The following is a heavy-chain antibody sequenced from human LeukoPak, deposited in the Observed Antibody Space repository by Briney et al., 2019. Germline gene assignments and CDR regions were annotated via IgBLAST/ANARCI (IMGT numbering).Heavy chain of an antibody. CDR2: IWYDGSNK. V-gene: IGHV3-33*06. CDR3: AKPGYYYDSSGYYIDY. Sequence: PGGSLRLSCAASGFTFSSYGMHWVRQAPGKGLEGVAVIWYDGSNKYYADSVKGRFTISRDNSKNTLYMQMNSLRAEDTAVYYCAKPGYYYDSSGYYIDYWGQGTLVTVSS. D-gene: IGHD3-22*01. J-gene: IGHJ4*02. CDR1: GFTFSSYG.